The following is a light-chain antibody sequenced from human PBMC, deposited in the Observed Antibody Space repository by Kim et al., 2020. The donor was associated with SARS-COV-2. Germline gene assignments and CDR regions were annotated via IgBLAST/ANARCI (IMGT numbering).Light chain of an antibody. CDR3: QTWGTGIPYV. J-gene: IGLJ3*02. CDR1: SGHSSYA. CDR2: LNSDGSH. V-gene: IGLV4-69*01. Sequence: QLVLTQSPSASASLGASVKLTCTLSSGHSSYAIAWHQQQPEKGPRYLMKLNSDGSHSKGDGIPDRFSGSSSGAERYLTISSLQSEDEADYYCQTWGTGIPYVFGGGTKLTVL.